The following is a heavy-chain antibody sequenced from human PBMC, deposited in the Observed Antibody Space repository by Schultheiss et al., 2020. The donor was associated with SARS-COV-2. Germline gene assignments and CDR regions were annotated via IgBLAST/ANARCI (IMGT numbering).Heavy chain of an antibody. D-gene: IGHD2-2*01. Sequence: LRLSCTVSGGSISSGDYYWSWIRQPPGKGLEWIGYIYYSGSTYYNPSLKSRVTISVDTSKNQFSLKLSSVTAADTAVYYCARDLGPYCSSTSCNDYYYYGMDVWGQGTTVTVSS. V-gene: IGHV4-30-4*01. CDR1: GGSISSGDYY. CDR2: IYYSGST. CDR3: ARDLGPYCSSTSCNDYYYYGMDV. J-gene: IGHJ6*02.